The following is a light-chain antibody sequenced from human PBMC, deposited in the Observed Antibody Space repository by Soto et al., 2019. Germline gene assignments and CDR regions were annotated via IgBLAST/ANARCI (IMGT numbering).Light chain of an antibody. J-gene: IGKJ3*01. CDR3: QQYSNWPPFT. Sequence: EIVMTQSPATLSVSPGERATLSCRASQTVSSNLAWYQQKPGQAPRLLIYGVSTRATGIPARLSGSGSGTEFTLTISSLQSEDFAVYYCQQYSNWPPFTFGPGTKVDIK. V-gene: IGKV3-15*01. CDR2: GVS. CDR1: QTVSSN.